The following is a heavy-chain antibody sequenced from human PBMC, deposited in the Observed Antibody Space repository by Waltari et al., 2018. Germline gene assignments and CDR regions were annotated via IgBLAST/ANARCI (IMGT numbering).Heavy chain of an antibody. J-gene: IGHJ4*02. CDR1: GGSFSGYY. V-gene: IGHV4-34*01. Sequence: QVQLQQWGAGLLKPSETLSLTCAVYGGSFSGYYWSWIRQPPGKGLEWIGEINHSGRTNYNPSLKSRVTISVDTSKNQFSLKLSSVTAADTAVYYCARGRRDGYNPLLDYWGQGTLVTVSS. CDR3: ARGRRDGYNPLLDY. D-gene: IGHD5-12*01. CDR2: INHSGRT.